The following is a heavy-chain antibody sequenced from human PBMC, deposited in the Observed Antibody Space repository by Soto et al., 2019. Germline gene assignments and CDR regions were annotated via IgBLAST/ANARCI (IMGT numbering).Heavy chain of an antibody. D-gene: IGHD3-22*01. CDR1: RYSFAGYW. CDR3: ARQIYDSDTGPNFQYYFDS. J-gene: IGHJ4*02. Sequence: GESLKITCKGSRYSFAGYWITWVRQKPGKGLEWMGRIDPSDSQTYYSPSFRGHVTISVTKSITTVFLQWSSLRASDTAMYYCARQIYDSDTGPNFQYYFDSWGQGTPVTVSS. V-gene: IGHV5-10-1*01. CDR2: IDPSDSQT.